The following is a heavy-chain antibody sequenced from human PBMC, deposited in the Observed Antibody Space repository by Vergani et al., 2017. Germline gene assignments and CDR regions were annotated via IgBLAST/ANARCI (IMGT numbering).Heavy chain of an antibody. J-gene: IGHJ4*02. CDR1: GFTFRRYG. CDR2: ISSSSSYI. Sequence: VQLVESGGGVVQPGRSLRLSCVASGFTFRRYGIHWVRQAPGKGLEWVSSISSSSSYIYYADSVKGRFTISRDNAKNSLYLQMNSLRAEDTAVYYCARDNYYDSSGPFDYWGQGTLVTVSS. CDR3: ARDNYYDSSGPFDY. V-gene: IGHV3-21*01. D-gene: IGHD3-22*01.